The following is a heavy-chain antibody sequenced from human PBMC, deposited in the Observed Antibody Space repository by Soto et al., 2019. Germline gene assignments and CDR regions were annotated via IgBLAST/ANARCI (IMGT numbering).Heavy chain of an antibody. CDR2: VYHSGST. CDR1: GDSISSYF. V-gene: IGHV4-59*01. D-gene: IGHD4-17*01. CDR3: ARKNHYADYFDY. Sequence: PSETLSLTCTVSGDSISSYFWSWIRQPPGKGLEWIGCVYHSGSTNYSPSLKRRVSISVDTHKNQFYLRLSSVTAADTAVYYCARKNHYADYFDYWGQGTLVTVSS. J-gene: IGHJ4*02.